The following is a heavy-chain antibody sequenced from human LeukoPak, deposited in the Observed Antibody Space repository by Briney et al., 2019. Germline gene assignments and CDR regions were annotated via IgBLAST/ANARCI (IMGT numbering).Heavy chain of an antibody. CDR2: ISSSSSYT. CDR3: ARVSPYCSSTSCYTDY. V-gene: IGHV3-21*01. CDR1: GFTFSSYS. D-gene: IGHD2-2*02. J-gene: IGHJ4*02. Sequence: GGSLRLSRAASGFTFSSYSMNWVRQAPGKGLEWVSSISSSSSYTYYADSVKGRFTISRDNAKNSLYLQMNSLRAEDTAVYYCARVSPYCSSTSCYTDYWGQGTLVTVSS.